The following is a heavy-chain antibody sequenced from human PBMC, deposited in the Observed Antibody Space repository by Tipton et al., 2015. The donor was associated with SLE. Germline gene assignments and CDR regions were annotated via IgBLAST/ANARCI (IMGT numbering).Heavy chain of an antibody. Sequence: LRLSCAVSGYSISSGYYWGWIRQPPGKGLEWIGSIYHSGSTYYNPSLKSRVTISVDTSKNQFSLKLSSVTAADTAVYYCAGITVTTFDYWGQGTLVTVSS. J-gene: IGHJ4*02. CDR2: IYHSGST. D-gene: IGHD4-11*01. CDR1: GYSISSGYY. CDR3: AGITVTTFDY. V-gene: IGHV4-38-2*01.